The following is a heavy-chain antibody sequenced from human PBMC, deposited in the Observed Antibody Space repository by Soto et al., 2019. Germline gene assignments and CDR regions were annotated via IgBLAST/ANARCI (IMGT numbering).Heavy chain of an antibody. V-gene: IGHV4-30-2*01. CDR1: GGSINSGGYS. Sequence: QLQLQESGSGLVKPSQTLSLTCVVSGGSINSGGYSWSWYRQPPGKGLEWIGYIYHSGSTYYNPSLQRRVAISVDRSTNQFSLKLSSVTAADTAGYYCASVPDYWGQGALVTVSS. J-gene: IGHJ4*02. D-gene: IGHD6-6*01. CDR2: IYHSGST. CDR3: ASVPDY.